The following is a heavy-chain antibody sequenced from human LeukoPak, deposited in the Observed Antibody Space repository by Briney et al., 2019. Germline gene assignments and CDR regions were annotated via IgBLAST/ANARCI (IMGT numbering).Heavy chain of an antibody. CDR1: GGTVSSFA. D-gene: IGHD3-10*01. Sequence: ASVKVSCKTSGGTVSSFALSWMRHAPGQGPEWMGGFIPILRTPKDAQKFQGRVTITTDESTDTLYMELSGLRVEDTAVYYCATPSRGHAFDIWGQGTMVNV. J-gene: IGHJ3*02. CDR3: ATPSRGHAFDI. CDR2: FIPILRTP. V-gene: IGHV1-69*05.